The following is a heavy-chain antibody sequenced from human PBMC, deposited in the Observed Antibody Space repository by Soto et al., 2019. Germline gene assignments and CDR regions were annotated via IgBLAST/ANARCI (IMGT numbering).Heavy chain of an antibody. J-gene: IGHJ4*02. CDR2: ISGSADST. CDR1: GFAFNIYA. V-gene: IGHV3-23*01. Sequence: EVQLLESVGGLVQPGGSLSVSCAASGFAFNIYAMSWVRQAPGKGLEWVSVISGSADSTNYADSVKGRFTISRDNSKNTVYLQMNSLRVEDTAVYYCAKDRNHYGSGSYFDYWGQGTLVTVSS. CDR3: AKDRNHYGSGSYFDY. D-gene: IGHD3-10*01.